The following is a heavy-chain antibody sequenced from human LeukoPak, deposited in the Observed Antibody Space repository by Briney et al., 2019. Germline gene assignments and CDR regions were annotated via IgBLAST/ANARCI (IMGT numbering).Heavy chain of an antibody. J-gene: IGHJ4*02. Sequence: GGSLRLSCAASGFTFSNHWMHWVRQAPGKGLVWVSRINTDGSRTSYADSVKGRFTISRDNARNTLYLQVNSLRAEDTAVYYCARKPGIVGATGAYFDYWGQGTLVTVSS. CDR3: ARKPGIVGATGAYFDY. CDR1: GFTFSNHW. D-gene: IGHD1-26*01. V-gene: IGHV3-74*01. CDR2: INTDGSRT.